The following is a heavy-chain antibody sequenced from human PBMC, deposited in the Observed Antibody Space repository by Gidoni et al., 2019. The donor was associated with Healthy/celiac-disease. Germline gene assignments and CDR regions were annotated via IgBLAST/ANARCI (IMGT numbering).Heavy chain of an antibody. CDR3: ARIARCDYSSSHGPSDNWFDP. D-gene: IGHD6-13*01. J-gene: IGHJ5*02. CDR2: IDWDDDK. CDR1: GFSLSTSGLC. V-gene: IGHV2-70*01. Sequence: QVTLRESGPALVKPTQTLTLTCTFSGFSLSTSGLCVSWIRQPPGKALEWLALIDWDDDKYYSTSLKTRLTISKDTSKNQVVLTMTNMDPVDTATYYCARIARCDYSSSHGPSDNWFDPWGQGTLVTVSS.